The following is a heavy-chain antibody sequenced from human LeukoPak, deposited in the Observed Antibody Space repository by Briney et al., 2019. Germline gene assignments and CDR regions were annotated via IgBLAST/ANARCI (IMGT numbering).Heavy chain of an antibody. CDR3: ARDYGGNSGLYHYYYYLDV. D-gene: IGHD4-23*01. CDR2: INWSGDST. V-gene: IGHV3-20*04. Sequence: GGSLRLSCEASGFTFDDYGMSWVRQAPGKGLEWVSGINWSGDSTVYADSVKGRFTISRDNAKNSLYLQMNSLRADDTALYYCARDYGGNSGLYHYYYYLDVWGKGTTVTVSS. J-gene: IGHJ6*03. CDR1: GFTFDDYG.